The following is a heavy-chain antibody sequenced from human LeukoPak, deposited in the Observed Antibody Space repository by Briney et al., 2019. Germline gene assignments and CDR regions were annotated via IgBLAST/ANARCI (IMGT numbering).Heavy chain of an antibody. J-gene: IGHJ4*02. CDR1: GGSISSGDYY. Sequence: PSQTLSLTCTVSGGSISSGDYYWRWIRQPPGKGLEWIGYIYYSGSTYYNPSLKSRVTISVDTSKNQFSLKLSSVTAADTAVYYCARDHRITMIVGDWGQGTLVTVSS. CDR2: IYYSGST. D-gene: IGHD3-22*01. CDR3: ARDHRITMIVGD. V-gene: IGHV4-30-4*08.